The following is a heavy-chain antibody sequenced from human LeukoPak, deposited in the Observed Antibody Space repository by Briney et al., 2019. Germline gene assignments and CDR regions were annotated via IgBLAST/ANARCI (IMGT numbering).Heavy chain of an antibody. Sequence: PGGSLRLSCAASGFTFSSFSMNWVRQAPGKGLEWVSYISSSSSTIYYADSLKGRFTISRDNAKNSLFLQMNSLRAEDTAVYYCAREPRWAELWFLDYWGQRTLVTVSS. D-gene: IGHD5-18*01. J-gene: IGHJ4*02. CDR3: AREPRWAELWFLDY. CDR1: GFTFSSFS. CDR2: ISSSSSTI. V-gene: IGHV3-48*01.